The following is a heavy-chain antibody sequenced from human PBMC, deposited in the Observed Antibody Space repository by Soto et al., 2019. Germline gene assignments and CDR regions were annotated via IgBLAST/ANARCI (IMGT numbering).Heavy chain of an antibody. Sequence: SETLSLTCSVSDDSITTIDYYWGWIRQPPGKGLEWLATIDYSGNTFYDPSLKSRVAISVDTSKNEFSLKLMSVTAADTSLYYCARGHEWLLDYWGQGTLVTVSS. J-gene: IGHJ4*02. D-gene: IGHD5-12*01. CDR2: IDYSGNT. CDR3: ARGHEWLLDY. CDR1: DDSITTIDYY. V-gene: IGHV4-39*02.